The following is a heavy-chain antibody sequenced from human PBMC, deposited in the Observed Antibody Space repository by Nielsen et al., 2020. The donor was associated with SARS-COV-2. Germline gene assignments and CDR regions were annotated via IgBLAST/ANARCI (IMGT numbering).Heavy chain of an antibody. CDR1: GYTFTSYG. V-gene: IGHV1-18*01. Sequence: ASVKVSCKASGYTFTSYGISWVRQAPGQGLEWMGWISGYNGDTNYAQKFQGRVTMTTDTSTSTAYMELRSLRSDDTAVYYCVRPITNNYYYYMDVWGKGTTVTVSS. J-gene: IGHJ6*03. CDR2: ISGYNGDT. D-gene: IGHD1-1*01. CDR3: VRPITNNYYYYMDV.